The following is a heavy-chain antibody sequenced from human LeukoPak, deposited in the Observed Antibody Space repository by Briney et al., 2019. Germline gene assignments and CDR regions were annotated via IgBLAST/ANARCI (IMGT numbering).Heavy chain of an antibody. J-gene: IGHJ1*01. Sequence: PGGSLRLSCAAAGLTFSDYEMYWVRQAPGKGLEWVSYISSSGETIYYADSVKGRFTISRDNANKSLYLRMSSLRAEDTAIYYCIPPAAGLRRTISTEYFQHWGQGALVTVSS. CDR2: ISSSGETI. CDR1: GLTFSDYE. D-gene: IGHD6-13*01. CDR3: IPPAAGLRRTISTEYFQH. V-gene: IGHV3-48*03.